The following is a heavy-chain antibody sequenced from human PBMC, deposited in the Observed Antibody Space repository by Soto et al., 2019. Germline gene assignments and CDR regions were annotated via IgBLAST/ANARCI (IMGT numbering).Heavy chain of an antibody. V-gene: IGHV3-23*01. Sequence: GGSLRLSCAASGFTFSSYPMSWVRQAPGKGLEWVSAISGSGGSTYYADSVKGRFTISIDNSKNTLYLQMNSLRAEDTAVYYCAKDQSGGYCSSTSCYGGGHDYWGQGTLVTSPQ. CDR1: GFTFSSYP. CDR3: AKDQSGGYCSSTSCYGGGHDY. J-gene: IGHJ4*02. D-gene: IGHD2-2*01. CDR2: ISGSGGST.